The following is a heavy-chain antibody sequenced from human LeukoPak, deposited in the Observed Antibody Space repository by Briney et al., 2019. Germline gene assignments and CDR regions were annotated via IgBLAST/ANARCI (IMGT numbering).Heavy chain of an antibody. V-gene: IGHV3-23*01. CDR1: GFTFSSYA. J-gene: IGHJ4*02. Sequence: GGSLRLSCAASGFTFSSYAMSWVRQAPGKGLEWVSTISSSGGNTYYPDSVKGRFTISRDNSKNTVYLQMNSLRAEDTAVYYCAKDLIGGAHVAFDYWGQGTLVTVSS. D-gene: IGHD1-26*01. CDR3: AKDLIGGAHVAFDY. CDR2: ISSSGGNT.